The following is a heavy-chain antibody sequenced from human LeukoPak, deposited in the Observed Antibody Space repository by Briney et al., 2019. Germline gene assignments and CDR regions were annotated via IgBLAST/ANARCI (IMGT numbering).Heavy chain of an antibody. CDR1: GFTFSNYV. V-gene: IGHV3-64*02. D-gene: IGHD1-26*01. J-gene: IGHJ6*02. CDR3: ARGGSPLGYYGMDV. CDR2: ISRDGESA. Sequence: PGGSLRLSCVASGFTFSNYVMHWFRQGPGKGLEYVSGISRDGESAFYADSVKGRFIISRDNSKNMLYLQMGSLRVEDMAVYYCARGGSPLGYYGMDVWGQGTTVSVSS.